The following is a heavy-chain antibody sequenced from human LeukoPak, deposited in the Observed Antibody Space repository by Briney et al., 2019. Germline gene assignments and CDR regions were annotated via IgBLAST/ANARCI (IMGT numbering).Heavy chain of an antibody. J-gene: IGHJ4*02. CDR2: VSAANNP. CDR3: AMSVEMPPIPSFDY. V-gene: IGHV1-3*01. CDR1: GYIFTPHH. D-gene: IGHD5-24*01. Sequence: GASVKVSCKTSGYIFTPHHIHWMRQAPGQGLALLGWVSAANNPEYSQKFQGRVVITRDASATTSYLELNSLRSEDTAVYYCAMSVEMPPIPSFDYWGQGTLVTVSS.